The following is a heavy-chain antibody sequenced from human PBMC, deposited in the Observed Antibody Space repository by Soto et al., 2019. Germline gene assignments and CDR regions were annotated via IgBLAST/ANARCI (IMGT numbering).Heavy chain of an antibody. CDR1: GSSISSSSYY. CDR3: ARRTAAAKAEYYYYGMDV. CDR2: IYYSGST. Sequence: SETLSLTCTVSGSSISSSSYYWGWIRQPPGKGLEWIGSIYYSGSTYYNPSLKSRVTISVDTSKNQFSLKLGSVTAADTAVYYCARRTAAAKAEYYYYGMDVWGQGTTVTVSS. J-gene: IGHJ6*02. D-gene: IGHD6-13*01. V-gene: IGHV4-39*01.